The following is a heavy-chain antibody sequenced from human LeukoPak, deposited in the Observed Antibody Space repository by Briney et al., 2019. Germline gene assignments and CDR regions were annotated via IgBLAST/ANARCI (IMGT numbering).Heavy chain of an antibody. CDR1: GFTFSSYG. D-gene: IGHD3-16*01. V-gene: IGHV3-30*18. CDR2: ISYDGSNK. CDR3: AKGKLWPYYFDY. J-gene: IGHJ4*02. Sequence: PGRSLRLSCAASGFTFSSYGMHWVRQAPGKGLEWVAVISYDGSNKYYADSVKGRFTISRDNSKNTLYLQMNSLRAEDTAVYYCAKGKLWPYYFDYWGQGTLVTVSS.